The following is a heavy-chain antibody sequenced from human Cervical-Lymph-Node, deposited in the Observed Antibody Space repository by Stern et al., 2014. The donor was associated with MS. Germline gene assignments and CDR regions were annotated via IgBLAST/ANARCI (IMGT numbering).Heavy chain of an antibody. CDR2: IYTSGST. Sequence: QLQLQESGPGLVKPSQTLSLTCTVSGGSISSGSYYWSWIRQPAGKGLEWIGRIYTSGSTNYNPSLKSPVTLSVDTSKNQFSLRRSSVTAADTAVYYCARGGGYFDYWGQGTLVTVSS. D-gene: IGHD3-16*01. CDR3: ARGGGYFDY. V-gene: IGHV4-61*02. CDR1: GGSISSGSYY. J-gene: IGHJ4*02.